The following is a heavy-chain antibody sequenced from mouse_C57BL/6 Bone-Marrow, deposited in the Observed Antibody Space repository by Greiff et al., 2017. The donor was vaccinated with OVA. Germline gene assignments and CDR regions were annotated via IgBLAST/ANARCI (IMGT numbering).Heavy chain of an antibody. Sequence: QVQLKQPGAELVKHGASVKLSCKASGYTFTSYWMQWVKQRPGQGLEWIGEIDPSDSYTNYNQKFKGKATLTVDTSSSTAYMQLNSLTSEDSAVYYCASAVFAYWGQGTLVTVSA. CDR2: IDPSDSYT. V-gene: IGHV1-50*01. CDR1: GYTFTSYW. CDR3: ASAVFAY. J-gene: IGHJ3*01.